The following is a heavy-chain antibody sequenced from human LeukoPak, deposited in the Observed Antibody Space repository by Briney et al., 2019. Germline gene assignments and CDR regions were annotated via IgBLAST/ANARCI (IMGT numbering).Heavy chain of an antibody. V-gene: IGHV4-59*01. CDR2: IYYSGTT. CDR1: GGSISNYY. Sequence: SETLSLTCSVSGGSISNYYWSWNRQPPGKGLEWIGYIYYSGTTNYNPSLKSRVTISLDTSKSQFSLKLSSVTAADTAVYYCARGRKDDSGSYPADYWGQGILVTVSS. D-gene: IGHD3-10*01. J-gene: IGHJ4*02. CDR3: ARGRKDDSGSYPADY.